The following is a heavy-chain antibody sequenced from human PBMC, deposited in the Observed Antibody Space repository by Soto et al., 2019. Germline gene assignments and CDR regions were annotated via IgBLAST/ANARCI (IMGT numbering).Heavy chain of an antibody. Sequence: ASVKVSCKISGHTLTELSIHWVRQAPGKGLEWMGGFDPEGGEAIYAQKWHGRVTVTEDTVTDTAYMELSGLNSDDTAVYYCARDFGSAMIVVVAPTNWFDPWGQGTLVTVSS. V-gene: IGHV1-24*01. CDR3: ARDFGSAMIVVVAPTNWFDP. CDR2: FDPEGGEA. D-gene: IGHD3-22*01. CDR1: GHTLTELS. J-gene: IGHJ5*02.